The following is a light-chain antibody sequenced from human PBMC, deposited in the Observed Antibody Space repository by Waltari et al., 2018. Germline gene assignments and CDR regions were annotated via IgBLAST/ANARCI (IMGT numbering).Light chain of an antibody. V-gene: IGKV1-16*01. Sequence: DIQMTQSPSSLSASVGGTVTITCQASQDIGNNLNWYQQKPGRAPKLLIYRTSSLQSEIPSRLSGSGSGTIFALTIISLQPEDFATYYCQQGFSDPWTFGQGTQVEL. J-gene: IGKJ1*01. CDR1: QDIGNN. CDR3: QQGFSDPWT. CDR2: RTS.